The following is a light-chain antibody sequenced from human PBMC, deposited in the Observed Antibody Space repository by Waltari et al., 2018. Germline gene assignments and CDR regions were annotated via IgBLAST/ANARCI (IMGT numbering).Light chain of an antibody. CDR1: SSDVGGYNY. CDR2: DVS. J-gene: IGLJ3*02. CDR3: SSYTSSRRV. V-gene: IGLV2-14*01. Sequence: QSALTQPASVSGSPGQSITISCTGTSSDVGGYNYVSWYQQHPGKAPKLMIYDVSKRPSGVSNRCSGSKSGNTASLTISGLQAEDEADYYCSSYTSSRRVFGGGTKLTVL.